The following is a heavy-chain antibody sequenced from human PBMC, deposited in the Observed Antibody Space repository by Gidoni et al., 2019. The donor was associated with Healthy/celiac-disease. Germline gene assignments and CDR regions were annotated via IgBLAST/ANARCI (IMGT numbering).Heavy chain of an antibody. D-gene: IGHD6-13*01. CDR3: ARVRAAAALDY. Sequence: EVQLVESGGGLVKPGGSLRLSCAASGFTFSSYSMNWVRQAPGKGLEWVSSISSSSSYIYYADSVKGRFTSSRDNAKNSLYLKMKSLRAEDTAVYYCARVRAAAALDYWGQGTLVTVSS. CDR2: ISSSSSYI. V-gene: IGHV3-21*01. CDR1: GFTFSSYS. J-gene: IGHJ4*02.